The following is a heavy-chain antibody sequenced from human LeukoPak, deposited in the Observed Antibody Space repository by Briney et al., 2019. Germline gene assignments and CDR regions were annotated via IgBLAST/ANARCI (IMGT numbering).Heavy chain of an antibody. CDR1: GYTFTDYY. Sequence: GASLKVSCKASGYTFTDYYIHWVRQAPGQGLEYMGWISPNSGGTNYAQMFQGRVTMTSDTSINTAFMELRSLRSDDTAVYYCARDSTGGYPDYWGQGTLVTVSA. CDR2: ISPNSGGT. D-gene: IGHD7-27*01. J-gene: IGHJ4*02. CDR3: ARDSTGGYPDY. V-gene: IGHV1-2*02.